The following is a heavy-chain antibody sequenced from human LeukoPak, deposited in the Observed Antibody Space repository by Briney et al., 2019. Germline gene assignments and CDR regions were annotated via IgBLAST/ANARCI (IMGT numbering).Heavy chain of an antibody. V-gene: IGHV7-4-1*02. Sequence: GASVKVSCRASGYTFTTYAINWVRQAPGQGLEYMGWIRTNTGSPTYAQGFTGRFVFSLDTSVNTAYLQISSLKAEDTAVYYCAEDLDSAAFDIWGQGTMVTVSS. CDR1: GYTFTTYA. CDR2: IRTNTGSP. CDR3: AEDLDSAAFDI. J-gene: IGHJ3*02. D-gene: IGHD2-15*01.